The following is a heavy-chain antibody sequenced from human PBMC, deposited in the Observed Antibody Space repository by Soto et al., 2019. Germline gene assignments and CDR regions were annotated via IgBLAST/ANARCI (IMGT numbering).Heavy chain of an antibody. CDR3: AKGGRQWLVTSDFNY. V-gene: IGHV3-30*18. D-gene: IGHD6-19*01. J-gene: IGHJ4*02. CDR2: VSHDGRNT. Sequence: VQLVESGGGVVQPGRSLRLSCAASGFTFSDYAMHWVRQAPGKGLEWVAVVSHDGRNTHYADSVKGRFTISRDSSKNTVSLEMTSLRADDPAVYYRAKGGRQWLVTSDFNYWGQGALVTVAS. CDR1: GFTFSDYA.